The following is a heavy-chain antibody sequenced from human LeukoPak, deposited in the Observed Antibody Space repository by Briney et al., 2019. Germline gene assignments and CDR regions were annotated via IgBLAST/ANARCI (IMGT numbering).Heavy chain of an antibody. CDR1: GFTFSSYS. D-gene: IGHD6-13*01. Sequence: GGSLRLSCAASGFTFSSYSMNWVRQAPGKGLEWVSSISSSSSYIYYADSVKGRFTISRDNAKNSLYLQMNSLRAEDTAVYYCARDSSYPGYSSSWYVDYCGQGTLVTVSS. V-gene: IGHV3-21*01. CDR2: ISSSSSYI. J-gene: IGHJ4*02. CDR3: ARDSSYPGYSSSWYVDY.